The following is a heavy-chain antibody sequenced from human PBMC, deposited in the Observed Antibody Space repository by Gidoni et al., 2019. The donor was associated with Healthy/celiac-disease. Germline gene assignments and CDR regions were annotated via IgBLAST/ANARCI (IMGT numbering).Heavy chain of an antibody. Sequence: QVQLVQSGAEVKKPGSSVKVSCKDSGGTFSSYAISWVRQAPGQGLEWMGGIIPIFGTANYAQKFQGRVTITADESTSTAYMELSSLRSEDTAVYYCARDRPYSSSPGYYYGMDVWGQGTTVTVSS. CDR3: ARDRPYSSSPGYYYGMDV. J-gene: IGHJ6*02. D-gene: IGHD6-6*01. CDR1: GGTFSSYA. CDR2: IIPIFGTA. V-gene: IGHV1-69*01.